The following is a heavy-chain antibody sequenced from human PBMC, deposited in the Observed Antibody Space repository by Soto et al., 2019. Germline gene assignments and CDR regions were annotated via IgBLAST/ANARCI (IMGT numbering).Heavy chain of an antibody. D-gene: IGHD2-15*01. J-gene: IGHJ6*02. V-gene: IGHV3-33*01. CDR1: GFTFSIYG. Sequence: GGSLRLSCAASGFTFSIYGMHWVRHAPGKGLEWVAVIWYDGSNKYYADSVKGRFTISRDNSKNTLYLQMNSLRAEDTAVYYCARDGRYCSGGSCYAPYSYYYYYGMDVWGQGTTVTVS. CDR2: IWYDGSNK. CDR3: ARDGRYCSGGSCYAPYSYYYYYGMDV.